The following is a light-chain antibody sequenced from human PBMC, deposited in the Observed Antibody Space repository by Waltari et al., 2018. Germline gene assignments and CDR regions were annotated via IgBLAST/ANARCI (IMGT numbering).Light chain of an antibody. V-gene: IGLV2-18*02. CDR2: EVK. J-gene: IGLJ1*01. Sequence: QSALTQPPSVAGSPGQSVTISCSGTGNDIGSYNRVSWYQQSPGTAPRLMIYEVKSRPSGVPERFSGSKSGHPASLTISGLQAEDEADYYCSSYTTSTTQVFGTGTKVTVL. CDR1: GNDIGSYNR. CDR3: SSYTTSTTQV.